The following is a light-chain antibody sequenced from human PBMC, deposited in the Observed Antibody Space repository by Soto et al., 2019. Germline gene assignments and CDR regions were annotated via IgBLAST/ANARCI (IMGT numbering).Light chain of an antibody. Sequence: EIVLTQSPATLSLSPGERATLSCRASQSLSSNFLAWYQQKPGQPPRLLIYDSSTRATGFPDRFSGSGSGTDFTLTIIRLEPEDFAVYYCQQYNNWRQGYTFGQGTKLEIK. CDR3: QQYNNWRQGYT. J-gene: IGKJ2*01. CDR1: QSLSSNF. V-gene: IGKV3D-20*02. CDR2: DSS.